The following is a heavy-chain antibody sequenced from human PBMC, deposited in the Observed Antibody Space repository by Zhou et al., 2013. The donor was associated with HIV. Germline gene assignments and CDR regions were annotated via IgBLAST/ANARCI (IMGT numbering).Heavy chain of an antibody. D-gene: IGHD6-13*01. CDR2: INPNSGKG. V-gene: IGHV1-8*01. J-gene: IGHJ6*03. CDR3: ASGAGRSSSWYSDQYYYYMDV. Sequence: QVQLVQSGAEVKKPGASVKVSCKASGYTFTTSDIHWVRQASGQGLEWMGWINPNSGKGYYAQRFQGRVTMSRNISTTTAHMELSSLTSEDTAVYYCASGAGRSSSWYSDQYYYYMDVWGKGTTVTVSS. CDR1: GYTFTTSD.